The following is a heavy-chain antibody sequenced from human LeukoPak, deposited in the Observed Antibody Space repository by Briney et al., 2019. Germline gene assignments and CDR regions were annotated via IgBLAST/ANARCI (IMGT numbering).Heavy chain of an antibody. CDR3: ARAPRVASTARFDY. J-gene: IGHJ4*02. Sequence: ASVKVSCKASGYSFTNYVVNWVRQAPGQGLECLGWISGYTGNTDYAQKFQGRVTMTTDTSTTTAYMELRSLRSGDTAVYYCARAPRVASTARFDYWGQGTLVTVSS. V-gene: IGHV1-18*01. D-gene: IGHD2-2*01. CDR1: GYSFTNYV. CDR2: ISGYTGNT.